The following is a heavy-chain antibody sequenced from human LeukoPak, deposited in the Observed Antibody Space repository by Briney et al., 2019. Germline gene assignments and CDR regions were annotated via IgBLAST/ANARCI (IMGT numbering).Heavy chain of an antibody. J-gene: IGHJ6*02. V-gene: IGHV3-7*04. Sequence: PGGSLRLSCAVSGFTFSDNWMSWVRQAPGKGLEWVANIKEDGSEKNYVDSVKGRFTISRDNAKNSLYLQMNSLRAEDTAVYYCARDGSNWGDYYYYGLDVWGRGTTVTVSS. CDR1: GFTFSDNW. CDR2: IKEDGSEK. D-gene: IGHD6-13*01. CDR3: ARDGSNWGDYYYYGLDV.